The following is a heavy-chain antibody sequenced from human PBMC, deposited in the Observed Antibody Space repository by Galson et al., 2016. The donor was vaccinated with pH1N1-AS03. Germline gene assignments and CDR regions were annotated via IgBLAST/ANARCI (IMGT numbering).Heavy chain of an antibody. CDR2: IQQDGSEK. Sequence: SLRLSCAASGFAFSTFLMSWVRLAPGKGLEWVANIQQDGSEKYYADSVKGRFTISRDNADNSVFLQMNSLRAEDTDIYYCAREEEDFWGDSKYGPDCWGQGSLVTVPS. J-gene: IGHJ4*02. D-gene: IGHD3-3*01. CDR1: GFAFSTFL. V-gene: IGHV3-7*01. CDR3: AREEEDFWGDSKYGPDC.